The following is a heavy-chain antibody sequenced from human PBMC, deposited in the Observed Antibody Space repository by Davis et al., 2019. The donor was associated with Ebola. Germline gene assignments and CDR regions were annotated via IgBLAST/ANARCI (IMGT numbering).Heavy chain of an antibody. CDR2: ISGSGGST. D-gene: IGHD4/OR15-4a*01. Sequence: GESLKISCAASGFTFSSYSMNWVRQAPGKGLEWVSAISGSGGSTYYADSVKGRFTISRDNSRNTQYLQMNSLRVEDTAVYYCAKGGLWGHGMDVWGQGTTVTVSS. V-gene: IGHV3-23*01. CDR1: GFTFSSYS. CDR3: AKGGLWGHGMDV. J-gene: IGHJ6*02.